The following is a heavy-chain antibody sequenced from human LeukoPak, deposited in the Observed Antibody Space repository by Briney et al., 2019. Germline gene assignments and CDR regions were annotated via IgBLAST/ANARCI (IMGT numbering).Heavy chain of an antibody. D-gene: IGHD4-23*01. CDR1: GFTFSSYS. CDR2: ISSSSSTI. V-gene: IGHV3-48*01. J-gene: IGHJ3*02. Sequence: GGSLRLSCAASGFTFSSYSMNWVRQAPGKGLEWVSYISSSSSTIYYADSVKGRFTISRDNAKNSLYLQMNSLRAEDTAVYYCARDPTTVVTIDAFDIWGQGTMVTVSS. CDR3: ARDPTTVVTIDAFDI.